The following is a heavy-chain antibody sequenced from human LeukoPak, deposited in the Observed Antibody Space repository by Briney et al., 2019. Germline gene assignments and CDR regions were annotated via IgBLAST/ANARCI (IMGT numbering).Heavy chain of an antibody. CDR1: GFTFSSYA. Sequence: GGSLRLSCAASGFTFSSYAMSWVRQAPGKGLEWVSAISGSGGSTYYADSVKGRFTISRDNSKSTLYLQMNSLRAEDTAVYYCAKDRFYSSGWYDAFDIWGQGTMVTVSS. CDR3: AKDRFYSSGWYDAFDI. CDR2: ISGSGGST. D-gene: IGHD6-19*01. J-gene: IGHJ3*02. V-gene: IGHV3-23*01.